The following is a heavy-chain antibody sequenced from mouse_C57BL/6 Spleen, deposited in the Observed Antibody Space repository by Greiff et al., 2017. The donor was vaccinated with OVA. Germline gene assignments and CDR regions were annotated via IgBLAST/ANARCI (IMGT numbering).Heavy chain of an antibody. Sequence: VQLQQSGPELVKPGASVKISCKASGYSFTSYYIHWVKQRPGQGLEWIGWIYPGSGNTKYNEKFKGKATLTADTSSSTAYMQLSSLTSEDSAVYYCARRDYGSSYFFDYWGQGTTLTVSS. CDR1: GYSFTSYY. CDR3: ARRDYGSSYFFDY. CDR2: IYPGSGNT. D-gene: IGHD1-1*01. J-gene: IGHJ2*01. V-gene: IGHV1-66*01.